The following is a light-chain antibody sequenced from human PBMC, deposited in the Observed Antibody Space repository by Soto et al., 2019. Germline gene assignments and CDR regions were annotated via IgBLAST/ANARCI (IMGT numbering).Light chain of an antibody. CDR1: SSDVGGHNY. V-gene: IGLV2-14*01. J-gene: IGLJ1*01. CDR2: EVS. CDR3: SSYTSSGTLYV. Sequence: QSALTQPASVSGSPGQSITISCTGTSSDVGGHNYVSWYQQHPGKAPKLMIYEVSNRPSGVSNRFSGSKSGNTASLTISGLQAEDESDYYCSSYTSSGTLYVFGTGTKLTVL.